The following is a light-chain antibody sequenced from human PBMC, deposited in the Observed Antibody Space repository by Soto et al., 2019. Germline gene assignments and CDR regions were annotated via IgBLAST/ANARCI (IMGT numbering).Light chain of an antibody. J-gene: IGKJ1*01. Sequence: DIQMTQSPSSLSAFVGDRVTITCRASQSISSYLNWYQQKPGKAPELLIYAASTLQSGVPSRFSGSGSGTAFTLTISSLQPEDFASYYCQQSYSTPWTFGQGTKVAIK. CDR3: QQSYSTPWT. CDR2: AAS. V-gene: IGKV1-39*01. CDR1: QSISSY.